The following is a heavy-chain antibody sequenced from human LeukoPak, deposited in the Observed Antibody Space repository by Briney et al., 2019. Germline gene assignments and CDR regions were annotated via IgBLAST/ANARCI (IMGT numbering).Heavy chain of an antibody. Sequence: PGGSLRLSCAASGFTFSSYGMHWVRQAPGKGLEWVAVISYDGSNKYYADSVKGRFTISRDNSKNTLYLQMNSLRAEDTAVYYCARDSVRNQLEPFWFDYWGQGTLVTVSS. CDR1: GFTFSSYG. J-gene: IGHJ4*02. D-gene: IGHD1-1*01. V-gene: IGHV3-30*06. CDR3: ARDSVRNQLEPFWFDY. CDR2: ISYDGSNK.